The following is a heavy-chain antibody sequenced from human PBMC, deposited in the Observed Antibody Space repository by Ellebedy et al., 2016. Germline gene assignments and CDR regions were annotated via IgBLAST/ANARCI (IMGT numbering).Heavy chain of an antibody. CDR3: ATYRYMGIAVAAPESAFDI. CDR2: FDPEDGET. V-gene: IGHV1-24*01. D-gene: IGHD6-19*01. J-gene: IGHJ3*02. CDR1: GYTLTELS. Sequence: ASVKVSCKVSGYTLTELSMHWVRQAPGKGLEWMGGFDPEDGETIYAQKFQGRVTMTEDTSTDTAYMELSSLRSEDTAVYYCATYRYMGIAVAAPESAFDIWGQGTMVTVSS.